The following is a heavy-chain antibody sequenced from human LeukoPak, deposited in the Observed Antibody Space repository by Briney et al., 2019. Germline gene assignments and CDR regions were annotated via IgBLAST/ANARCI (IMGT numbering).Heavy chain of an antibody. D-gene: IGHD2-2*01. CDR1: GNYW. V-gene: IGHV3-74*01. CDR3: VSFYETY. CDR2: INSDGSWT. Sequence: GGSLRLSCAASGNYWMHWVRQAPGKGLVWVSHINSDGSWTSYADSVKGRFTTSKDNAKNTVYLQMNNLRAEDTAVYYCVSFYETYWGRGTLVTVSS. J-gene: IGHJ4*02.